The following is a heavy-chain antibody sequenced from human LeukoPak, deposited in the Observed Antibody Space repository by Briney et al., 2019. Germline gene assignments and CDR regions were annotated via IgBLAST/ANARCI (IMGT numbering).Heavy chain of an antibody. CDR3: AKDTGDTAMVSDY. D-gene: IGHD5-18*01. J-gene: IGHJ4*02. Sequence: PGGSLRLSCLASGFTFSDFAMNWVRQAPGKGLEWVSAISGGGGSTYYADSVKGRFTISRDNSKNTLYLQMNSLRAEDTAVYYCAKDTGDTAMVSDYWGQGTLVTVSS. CDR2: ISGGGGST. V-gene: IGHV3-23*01. CDR1: GFTFSDFA.